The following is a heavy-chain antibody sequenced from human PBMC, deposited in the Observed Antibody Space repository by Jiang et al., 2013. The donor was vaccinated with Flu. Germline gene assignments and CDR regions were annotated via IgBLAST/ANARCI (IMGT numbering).Heavy chain of an antibody. J-gene: IGHJ2*01. D-gene: IGHD4-17*01. CDR2: MNPNSGNT. Sequence: TGQGLEWMGWMNPNSGNTGYAQKFQGRVTMTRNTSISTAYMELSSLRSEDTAVYYCARGGDYGYFDLWGRGTLVTVSS. CDR3: ARGGDYGYFDL. V-gene: IGHV1-8*01.